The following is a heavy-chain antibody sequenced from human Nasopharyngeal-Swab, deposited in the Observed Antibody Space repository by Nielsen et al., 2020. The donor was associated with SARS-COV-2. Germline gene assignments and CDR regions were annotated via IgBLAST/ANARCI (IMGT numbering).Heavy chain of an antibody. D-gene: IGHD6-6*01. CDR2: ISSSSSTI. Sequence: WIRQPPGKGLEWVSYISSSSSTIYYADSVKGRFTISRDNAKNSLYLQMNSLRAEDTAVYYCARDRYSSSSGVDYWGQGTLVTVSS. V-gene: IGHV3-48*04. CDR3: ARDRYSSSSGVDY. J-gene: IGHJ4*02.